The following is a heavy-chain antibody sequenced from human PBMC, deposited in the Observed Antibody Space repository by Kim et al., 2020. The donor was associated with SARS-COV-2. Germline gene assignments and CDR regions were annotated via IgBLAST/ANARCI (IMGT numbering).Heavy chain of an antibody. D-gene: IGHD2-21*01. Sequence: RYSPSFQGQVTISADKSISTAYLQWSSLKASDTAMYYCARPTAYAGWFDPWGQGTLVTVSS. J-gene: IGHJ5*02. V-gene: IGHV5-51*01. CDR3: ARPTAYAGWFDP.